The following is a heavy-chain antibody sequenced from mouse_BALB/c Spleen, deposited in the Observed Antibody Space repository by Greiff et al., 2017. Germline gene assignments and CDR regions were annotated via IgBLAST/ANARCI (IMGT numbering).Heavy chain of an antibody. CDR1: GFTFSSFG. Sequence: EVKVVESGGGLVQPGGSRKLSCAASGFTFSSFGMHWVRQAPEKGLEWVAYISSGSSTIYYADTVKGRFTISRDNPKNTLFLQMTSLRSEDTAMYYCARGQNPLITTVVEYGYWGQGTTLTVSS. V-gene: IGHV5-17*02. J-gene: IGHJ2*01. CDR2: ISSGSSTI. D-gene: IGHD1-1*01. CDR3: ARGQNPLITTVVEYGY.